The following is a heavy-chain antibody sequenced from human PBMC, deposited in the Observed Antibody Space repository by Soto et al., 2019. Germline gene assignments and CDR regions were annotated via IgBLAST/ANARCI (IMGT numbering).Heavy chain of an antibody. Sequence: QVQLVKSGAEVKKPGSSVKVSCKASGGTFSSYAISWVRQAPGQGLEWMGGIIPIFGTANYAQRFQGRVTITADESTSTAYRELSSLRAEYTGAYYCASDFTGAAAEWGQGTLVTVSS. CDR2: IIPIFGTA. V-gene: IGHV1-69*01. D-gene: IGHD6-13*01. J-gene: IGHJ4*02. CDR3: ASDFTGAAAE. CDR1: GGTFSSYA.